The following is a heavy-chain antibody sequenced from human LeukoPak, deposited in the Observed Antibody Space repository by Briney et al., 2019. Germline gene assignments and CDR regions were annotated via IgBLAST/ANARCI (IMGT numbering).Heavy chain of an antibody. CDR3: ARVRDGYNDAYDI. D-gene: IGHD5-24*01. J-gene: IGHJ3*02. CDR1: GYIFTGYY. CDR2: INPNSGGT. V-gene: IGHV1-2*02. Sequence: GASVKVSCKASGYIFTGYYMHWVRQAPGQGLEWMGGINPNSGGTNYAQKFQGRVTMTRDTSTSTVYMELSSLRSEDTAVYYCARVRDGYNDAYDIWGQGTMVTVPS.